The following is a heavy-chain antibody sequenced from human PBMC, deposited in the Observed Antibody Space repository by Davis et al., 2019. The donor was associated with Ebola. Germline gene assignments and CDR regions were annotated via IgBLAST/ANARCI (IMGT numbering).Heavy chain of an antibody. CDR1: GFTFTSSA. J-gene: IGHJ6*04. CDR3: AREYYDILMDV. Sequence: SVKVSCKASGFTFTSSAMQWVRQARGQRLEWIGWIVVGSGNTNYAQKFQGRVTITADESTSTAYMELSSLRSEDTAVYYCAREYYDILMDVWGKGTTVTVSS. D-gene: IGHD3-9*01. V-gene: IGHV1-58*02. CDR2: IVVGSGNT.